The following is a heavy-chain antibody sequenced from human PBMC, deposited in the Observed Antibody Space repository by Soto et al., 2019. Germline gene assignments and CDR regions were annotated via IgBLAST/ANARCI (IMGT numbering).Heavy chain of an antibody. CDR1: GYTFTSYY. D-gene: IGHD3-16*01. V-gene: IGHV1-46*01. J-gene: IGHJ5*02. CDR2: INPSGGST. CDR3: ARKRGGGSNWFDH. Sequence: QVQLVQSGAEVKKPGASVKVSCKASGYTFTSYYMHWVRQAPGQGLEWMGTINPSGGSTSYAQNFQGRVTMTRDTSTSTVYRELSSLRSEDTAVYYCARKRGGGSNWFDHWGQGTLVTVSS.